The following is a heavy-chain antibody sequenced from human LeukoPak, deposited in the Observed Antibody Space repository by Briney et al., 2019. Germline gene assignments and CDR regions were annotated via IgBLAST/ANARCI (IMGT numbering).Heavy chain of an antibody. CDR3: ARSQNYYGSGDY. V-gene: IGHV4-61*03. Sequence: SETLSLTCTVSGDSVSNGNYYWSWLRQPPGKALEWIGYIYYTGKTYYNPSLEGRVTILVDTSRNHFSVKLSSVTAADAAVYYCARSQNYYGSGDYWSLGTLVTVSS. J-gene: IGHJ4*02. CDR2: IYYTGKT. CDR1: GDSVSNGNYY. D-gene: IGHD3-10*01.